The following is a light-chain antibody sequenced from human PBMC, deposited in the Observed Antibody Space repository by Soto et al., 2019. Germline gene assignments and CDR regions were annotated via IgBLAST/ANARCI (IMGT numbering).Light chain of an antibody. J-gene: IGLJ3*02. CDR3: SSYTTPTTRFL. Sequence: QSALTQPASVSGSPGQSITVSCTGTSSDVGAYNYVSWYQQHPGKAPKLIIYEVSYRPSGVSGRFSASKSGNTASLTISGLQAEDEADYYCSSYTTPTTRFLFGGGTKVTVL. CDR1: SSDVGAYNY. CDR2: EVS. V-gene: IGLV2-14*01.